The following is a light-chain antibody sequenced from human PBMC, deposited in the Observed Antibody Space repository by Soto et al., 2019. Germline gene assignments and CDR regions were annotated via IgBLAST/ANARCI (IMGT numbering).Light chain of an antibody. Sequence: DTQMTQSPSTLSASVGDRVTITCRASQGISSWLAWYQQKPGKAPKXLIYAASSLQSGVPSRFSGSGSGTDLTITISSLQPEDGETYDGQQANSFPPTFGQGTKVDIK. J-gene: IGKJ1*01. CDR2: AAS. CDR1: QGISSW. CDR3: QQANSFPPT. V-gene: IGKV1-12*01.